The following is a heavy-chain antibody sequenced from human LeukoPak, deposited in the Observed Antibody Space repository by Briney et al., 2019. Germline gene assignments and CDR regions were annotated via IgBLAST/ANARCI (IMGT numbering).Heavy chain of an antibody. Sequence: GGSLRLSCAASGFTFSSYSMNWVRQAPGKGLEWVSSISSSSSCIYYADSVKGRFTISRDNAKNSLYLQMNSLRAEDTAVYYCARDCSGGSCYVYWGQGTLGTVS. CDR1: GFTFSSYS. V-gene: IGHV3-21*01. D-gene: IGHD2-15*01. J-gene: IGHJ4*02. CDR2: ISSSSSCI. CDR3: ARDCSGGSCYVY.